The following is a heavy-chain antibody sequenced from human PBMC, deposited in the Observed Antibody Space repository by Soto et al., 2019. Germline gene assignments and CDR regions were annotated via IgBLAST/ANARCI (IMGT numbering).Heavy chain of an antibody. V-gene: IGHV4-59*01. CDR2: IYYSGST. CDR3: ASLGSHSIAARYMFDY. D-gene: IGHD6-6*01. Sequence: PSETLSLTCTVSGGSISSYYWSWIRQPPGKGLEWIGYIYYSGSTNYNPSLKSRVTISVDTSKNQFSLKLSSVTAADTAVYYCASLGSHSIAARYMFDYRGQGTLVSVSS. J-gene: IGHJ4*02. CDR1: GGSISSYY.